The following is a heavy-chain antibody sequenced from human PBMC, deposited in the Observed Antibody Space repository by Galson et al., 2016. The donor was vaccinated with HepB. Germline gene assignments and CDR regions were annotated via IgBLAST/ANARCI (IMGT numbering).Heavy chain of an antibody. CDR3: ASGPHWNHAY. CDR2: MGPAGGK. V-gene: IGHV3-13*01. J-gene: IGHJ4*02. D-gene: IGHD1-1*01. CDR1: GFTFNDYD. Sequence: SLRLSCAISGFTFNDYDMHWVRQGRGESLEWVATMGPAGGKYYPGSVKGRFTVSRESAKNSLYLQMDSLRAGDSGVYYCASGPHWNHAYWGQGTLVTVSS.